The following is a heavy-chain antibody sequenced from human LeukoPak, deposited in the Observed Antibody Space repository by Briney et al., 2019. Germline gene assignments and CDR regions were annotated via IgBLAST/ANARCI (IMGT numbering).Heavy chain of an antibody. V-gene: IGHV1-46*03. D-gene: IGHD2-2*01. CDR2: INPSGGST. CDR1: GYTFTSYY. J-gene: IGHJ5*02. Sequence: ASVKVSXKASGYTFTSYYMHWVRQAPGQGLEWMGIINPSGGSTSYAQKFQGRVTMTRDTSTSTVYMELSSPRSEDTAVYYCARVALPYCSSTSCYWFDPWGQGTLVTVSS. CDR3: ARVALPYCSSTSCYWFDP.